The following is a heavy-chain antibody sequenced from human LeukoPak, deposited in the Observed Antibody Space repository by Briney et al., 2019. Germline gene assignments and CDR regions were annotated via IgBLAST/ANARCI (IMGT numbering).Heavy chain of an antibody. V-gene: IGHV1-2*02. Sequence: GASVKASCKASGYTFTGYYMHWVRQAPGQGLEWMGWINPNSGGTNYAQKFQGRVTMTRDTSISTAYMELSRLRSDDTAVYYCARGSPATVTQTIDPWGQGTLVTVSS. J-gene: IGHJ5*02. CDR3: ARGSPATVTQTIDP. D-gene: IGHD4-17*01. CDR1: GYTFTGYY. CDR2: INPNSGGT.